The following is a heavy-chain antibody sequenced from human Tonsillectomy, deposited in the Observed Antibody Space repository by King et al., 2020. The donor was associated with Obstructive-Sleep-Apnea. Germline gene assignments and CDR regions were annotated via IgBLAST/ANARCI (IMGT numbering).Heavy chain of an antibody. D-gene: IGHD3-10*01. CDR3: AWAYGSGSRGWFDP. J-gene: IGHJ5*02. V-gene: IGHV4-59*01. CDR1: GGSISSYY. Sequence: VQLQESGPGLVKPSETLSLTCTVSGGSISSYYWSWIRQPPGKGLEWIGYICYSGSTNYNPSLKSRVTISVDTSKNQFSLKLSSVTAADTAVYYCAWAYGSGSRGWFDPWGQGTLVTVSS. CDR2: ICYSGST.